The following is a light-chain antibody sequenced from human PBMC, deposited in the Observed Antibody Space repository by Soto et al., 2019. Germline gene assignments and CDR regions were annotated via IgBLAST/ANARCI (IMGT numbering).Light chain of an antibody. V-gene: IGLV2-14*01. CDR3: SSYPISGLYV. Sequence: QSALTQPASVSGSPGKSITISCTGTSSDVGGYHYVSWYQQHPVKAPKLIIYEVSDRPSGVSNRFSGSKSGNTASLTISWLDAEDEADYYCSSYPISGLYVFGPGTTLTVL. CDR2: EVS. J-gene: IGLJ1*01. CDR1: SSDVGGYHY.